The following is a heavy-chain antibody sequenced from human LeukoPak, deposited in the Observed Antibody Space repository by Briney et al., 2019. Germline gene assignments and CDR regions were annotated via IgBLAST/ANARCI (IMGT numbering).Heavy chain of an antibody. J-gene: IGHJ3*02. CDR2: IIPIFGTA. CDR3: AREKDGPAVSEAFDI. Sequence: EASVKVSCKASGGTFSSYAISWVRQAPGQGLEWMGGIIPIFGTANYAQKFQGRVTITADKSTSTAYMELSSLRSEDTAVYYCAREKDGPAVSEAFDIWGQGTMVTVSS. D-gene: IGHD2-2*01. CDR1: GGTFSSYA. V-gene: IGHV1-69*06.